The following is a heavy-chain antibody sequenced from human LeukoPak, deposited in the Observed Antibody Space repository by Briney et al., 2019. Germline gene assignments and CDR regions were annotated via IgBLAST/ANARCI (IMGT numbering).Heavy chain of an antibody. CDR2: IKSKTDGGTT. D-gene: IGHD3-10*01. V-gene: IGHV3-15*01. CDR3: STGRYGSGSYRAY. CDR1: GFAFSGAW. Sequence: GGSLRLSCTASGFAFSGAWMSWVRQAPGKGLEWVGRIKSKTDGGTTDYAAPVKDRFTISRDDLKNTLYLQMNSLKTEDTAVYYCSTGRYGSGSYRAYWGQGTLVTVSS. J-gene: IGHJ4*02.